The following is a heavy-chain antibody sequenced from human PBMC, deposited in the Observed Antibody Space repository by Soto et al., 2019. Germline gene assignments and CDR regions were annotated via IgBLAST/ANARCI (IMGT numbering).Heavy chain of an antibody. D-gene: IGHD3-3*01. Sequence: QVLLVESGGGVVQPGRSLRLSCAASGFTFSTYGMHWVRQAPGKGLEWVANISYDGRNKFYADSVKGRFTISRDNYKNTLYLEVNSRRAEDTAVYYWAKLLSTTGVGAFDYWGQGTLVSVSS. J-gene: IGHJ4*02. CDR1: GFTFSTYG. V-gene: IGHV3-30*18. CDR3: AKLLSTTGVGAFDY. CDR2: ISYDGRNK.